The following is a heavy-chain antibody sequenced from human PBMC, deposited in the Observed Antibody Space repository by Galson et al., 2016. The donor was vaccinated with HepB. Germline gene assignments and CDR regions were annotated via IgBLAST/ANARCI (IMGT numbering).Heavy chain of an antibody. CDR1: GFTFRSYA. V-gene: IGHV3-23*01. J-gene: IGHJ4*02. Sequence: SLRLSCAASGFTFRSYAMSWVRQAPGKGLEWVSSISGSGGSTYYADSVRGRFTISRDNSKNTLYLQMNGLRAEDTAVYYWAKDPGPGYYDFWSGYYPFDYWGQGTLVTVSS. CDR3: AKDPGPGYYDFWSGYYPFDY. CDR2: ISGSGGST. D-gene: IGHD3-3*01.